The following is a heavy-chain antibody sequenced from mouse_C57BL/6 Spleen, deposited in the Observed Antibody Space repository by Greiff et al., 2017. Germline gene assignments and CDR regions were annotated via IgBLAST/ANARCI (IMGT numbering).Heavy chain of an antibody. CDR2: IYPGNSDT. CDR1: GYTFTSYW. Sequence: EVQLQQSGTVLARPGASVKMSCKTSGYTFTSYWMHWVKQRPGQGLEWIGAIYPGNSDTSYNQKFKGKAKLTAVTSASTAYMELSSLTNEDSAVYYCTRTPITTVVRYFDYWGQGTTLTVSS. J-gene: IGHJ2*01. CDR3: TRTPITTVVRYFDY. D-gene: IGHD1-1*01. V-gene: IGHV1-5*01.